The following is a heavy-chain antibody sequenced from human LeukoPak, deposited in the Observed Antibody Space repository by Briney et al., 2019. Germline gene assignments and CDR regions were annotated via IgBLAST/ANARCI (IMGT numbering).Heavy chain of an antibody. V-gene: IGHV3-23*01. CDR1: GFTFSSYA. D-gene: IGHD2-21*02. Sequence: PGGSLRLSCAASGFTFSSYAMSWVRQAPGKGLEWVSASSGSGGSTYYADSVKGRFTISRDNSKNTLYLQMNSLKAEDTAVYYCAKDPLHIVVVTAIFDYWGQGTLVTVSS. J-gene: IGHJ4*02. CDR2: SSGSGGST. CDR3: AKDPLHIVVVTAIFDY.